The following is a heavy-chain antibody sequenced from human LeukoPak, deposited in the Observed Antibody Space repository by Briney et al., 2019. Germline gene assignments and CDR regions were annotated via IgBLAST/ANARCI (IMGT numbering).Heavy chain of an antibody. CDR2: IYSGGST. CDR1: GFTFSNNY. Sequence: GGSLRLSCAISGFTFSNNYMSWVRQPPGKGLEWVSVIYSGGSTYYSDSVKGRFTISRDTSKNTLYLQMNSLRAEDTAVYYCARGGGVYCGGDCFRAFDIWGQGTMVTVSP. J-gene: IGHJ3*02. V-gene: IGHV3-53*01. D-gene: IGHD2-21*02. CDR3: ARGGGVYCGGDCFRAFDI.